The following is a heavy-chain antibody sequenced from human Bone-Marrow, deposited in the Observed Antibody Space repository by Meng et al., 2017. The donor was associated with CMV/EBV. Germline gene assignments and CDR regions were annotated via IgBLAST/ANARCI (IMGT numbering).Heavy chain of an antibody. J-gene: IGHJ6*02. CDR2: ISSSSSYI. V-gene: IGHV3-21*04. Sequence: GESLKISCAASGFTFSSYSMNWVRQAPGKRLEWVSSISSSSSYIYYADSVKGRFTISRDNAKNSLYLQMNSLRAEDTAVYYCARGGCGSTSGSVTNYYYGMDVWGQGTTVTVSS. CDR1: GFTFSSYS. CDR3: ARGGCGSTSGSVTNYYYGMDV. D-gene: IGHD2-2*01.